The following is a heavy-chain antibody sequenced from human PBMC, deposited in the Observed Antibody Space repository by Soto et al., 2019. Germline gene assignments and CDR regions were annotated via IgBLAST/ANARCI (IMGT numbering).Heavy chain of an antibody. CDR1: GYTFTGYY. Sequence: GASVKVSCKASGYTFTGYYMHWVRQAPGQGLEWMGWINPNSGGTNYAQKFQGRVTMTRDTSISTAYMELSRLRSDDTAVYYCARDIAVEVAGTWFVPWGQGTLVTVSS. J-gene: IGHJ5*02. CDR3: ARDIAVEVAGTWFVP. V-gene: IGHV1-2*02. CDR2: INPNSGGT. D-gene: IGHD6-19*01.